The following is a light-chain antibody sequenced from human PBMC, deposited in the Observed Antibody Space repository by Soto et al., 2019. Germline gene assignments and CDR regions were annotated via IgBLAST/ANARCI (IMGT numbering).Light chain of an antibody. V-gene: IGLV2-14*01. Sequence: QSVLTQAASVSGSPGQSISISCTGTISDVGGYDYVSWYQQHPGKAPKLMIYDVSNRPSGVSNRFSGSKSGNTASLTISGLQADDEADYYCSSYTTSSTYVFGTGTKVTVL. CDR3: SSYTTSSTYV. J-gene: IGLJ1*01. CDR1: ISDVGGYDY. CDR2: DVS.